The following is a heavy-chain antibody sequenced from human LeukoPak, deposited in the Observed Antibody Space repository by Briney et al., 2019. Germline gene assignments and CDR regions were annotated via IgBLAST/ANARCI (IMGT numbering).Heavy chain of an antibody. CDR3: ARDPDISGSLGGDYFDY. V-gene: IGHV1-69*13. J-gene: IGHJ4*02. CDR1: GGTFSSYA. Sequence: ASVKVSCKASGGTFSSYAISWVRQAPGQGLEWMGGIIPIFGTANYAQKFQGRVTITADESTSTAYMELSSLRSEDTAVYYCARDPDISGSLGGDYFDYWGQGTLVTVSS. CDR2: IIPIFGTA. D-gene: IGHD1-26*01.